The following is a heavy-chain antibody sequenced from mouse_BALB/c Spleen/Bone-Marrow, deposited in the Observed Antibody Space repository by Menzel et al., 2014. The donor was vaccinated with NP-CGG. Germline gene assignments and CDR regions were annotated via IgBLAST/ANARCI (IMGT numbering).Heavy chain of an antibody. V-gene: IGHV2-4-1*01. CDR1: GFSLTSYD. D-gene: IGHD2-3*01. CDR3: ARKSSYDGFHTMDQ. J-gene: IGHJ4*01. CDR2: IWSGGST. Sequence: QVQLKESGPGLVHPSQSLSITCTVSGFSLTSYDIHWVRQSPGKGLEWLGVIWSGGSTDYNAAFISRLSISKDNSKSQVLFKMYSLQADDTAIYYCARKSSYDGFHTMDQWGQGTSVTVSS.